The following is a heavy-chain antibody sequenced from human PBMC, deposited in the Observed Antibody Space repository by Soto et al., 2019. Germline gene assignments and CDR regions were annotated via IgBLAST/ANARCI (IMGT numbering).Heavy chain of an antibody. J-gene: IGHJ5*02. CDR3: ARDQYYYDSSGWTNWFDP. V-gene: IGHV3-7*04. CDR1: GFTFSSYL. Sequence: GGSLRLSCAASGFTFSSYLMSWVRQAPGKGLEWVANIKQDGSEKYYVDSVKGRFTISRDNAKNSLYLQMNSLRAEDTAVYYCARDQYYYDSSGWTNWFDPWGQGTLVTVSS. CDR2: IKQDGSEK. D-gene: IGHD3-22*01.